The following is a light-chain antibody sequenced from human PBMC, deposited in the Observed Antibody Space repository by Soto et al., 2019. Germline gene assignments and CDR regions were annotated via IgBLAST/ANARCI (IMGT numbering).Light chain of an antibody. CDR1: SKDIGGYDF. V-gene: IGLV2-8*01. CDR2: NVN. J-gene: IGLJ1*01. Sequence: QSVLTQPPSASGSPGQAVTISCTGTSKDIGGYDFVSWYQVRPGEAPQLIIYNVNVRPSGVPRRVSGSKSGNTAPLSVSAPQPVNEADYCWSLYSDNNFCVFATWTQVAGL. CDR3: SLYSDNNFCV.